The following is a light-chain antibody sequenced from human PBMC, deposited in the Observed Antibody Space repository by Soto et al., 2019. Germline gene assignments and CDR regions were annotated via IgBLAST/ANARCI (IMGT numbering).Light chain of an antibody. J-gene: IGKJ5*01. Sequence: DIQMTQSPSSLSASVGDRVTITCRASQSINTYLNWYQQRPGKAPNLLIYAASSLQSGVPSRFSGSGSGTDFTLTISSLQPEDFATYYCQQCYGTVSTFGQGTRLEI. V-gene: IGKV1-39*01. CDR1: QSINTY. CDR3: QQCYGTVST. CDR2: AAS.